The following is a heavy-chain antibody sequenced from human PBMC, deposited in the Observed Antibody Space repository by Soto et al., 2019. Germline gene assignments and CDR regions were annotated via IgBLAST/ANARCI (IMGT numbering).Heavy chain of an antibody. V-gene: IGHV4-34*01. CDR3: ARGLDLSDDYYGIDV. J-gene: IGHJ6*02. CDR1: GGSFSGYY. CDR2: INHSGST. Sequence: SETLSLTCAVYGGSFSGYYWSWIRQPPGKGLEWIGEINHSGSTNYNPSLKSRVTISVDTSKNQFSLKLSSVTAADTAVYYCARGLDLSDDYYGIDVWGQGTTVTVSS. D-gene: IGHD3-16*01.